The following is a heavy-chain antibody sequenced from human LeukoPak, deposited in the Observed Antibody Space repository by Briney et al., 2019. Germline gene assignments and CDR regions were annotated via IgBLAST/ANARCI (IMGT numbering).Heavy chain of an antibody. CDR2: IYTSGST. CDR1: GGSISSGSYY. V-gene: IGHV4-61*02. J-gene: IGHJ6*03. Sequence: PSQTLSLTCTVSGGSISSGSYYWSWIRQPAGKGLEWIGRIYTSGSTYYNPSLKSRVTISVDTSKNQFSLKLSSVTAADTAVYYCARHYGDYGGNYYYMDVWGKGTTVTVSS. CDR3: ARHYGDYGGNYYYMDV. D-gene: IGHD4-17*01.